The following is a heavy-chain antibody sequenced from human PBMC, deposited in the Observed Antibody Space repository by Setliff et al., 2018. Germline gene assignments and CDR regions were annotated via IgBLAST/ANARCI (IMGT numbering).Heavy chain of an antibody. CDR1: GDSISSRTNY. J-gene: IGHJ6*03. D-gene: IGHD6-19*01. V-gene: IGHV4-61*09. CDR2: IYTSWST. CDR3: ARLSSGWYSAYYYYMDV. Sequence: SETLSLTCTVSGDSISSRTNYWSWIRQPAGEGLEWIGQIYTSWSTNYNPSLQSRVSISLDTSKNQFSLKLSSVTAADTAVYYCARLSSGWYSAYYYYMDVWGKGTTVTVSS.